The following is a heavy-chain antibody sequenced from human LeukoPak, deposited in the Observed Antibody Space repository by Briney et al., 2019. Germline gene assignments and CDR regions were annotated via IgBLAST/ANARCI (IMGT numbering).Heavy chain of an antibody. CDR3: AKVKVGVVTAYYYYMDV. CDR1: GLTFSSYA. V-gene: IGHV3-23*01. Sequence: GGSLRLSCAASGLTFSSYAMSWVRQAPGKGLEWVSSISGSGGSTYYADSVKGRFTISRDNSKNTLYLQMNSLRAEDTAVYYCAKVKVGVVTAYYYYMDVWGKGTTVTVSS. CDR2: ISGSGGST. D-gene: IGHD2-21*02. J-gene: IGHJ6*03.